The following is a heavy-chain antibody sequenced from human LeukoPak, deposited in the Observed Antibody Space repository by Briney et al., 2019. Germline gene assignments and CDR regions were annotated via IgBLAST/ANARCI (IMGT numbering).Heavy chain of an antibody. J-gene: IGHJ4*02. CDR2: ISSGGSTI. Sequence: PGGSLRPSCAASGFTFSSYEMNWVRQAAGKGLGWASYISSGGSTIYYADSGEGRFTISRDNAKNSLYMQMNSLRAEDTAVYYCARFSHRYSSSPTIGNYWGQGTLVTVSS. V-gene: IGHV3-48*03. CDR3: ARFSHRYSSSPTIGNY. CDR1: GFTFSSYE. D-gene: IGHD6-13*01.